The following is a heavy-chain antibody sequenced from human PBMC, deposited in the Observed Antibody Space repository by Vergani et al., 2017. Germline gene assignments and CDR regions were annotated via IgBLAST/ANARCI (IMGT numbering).Heavy chain of an antibody. V-gene: IGHV3-11*04. D-gene: IGHD3-10*01. Sequence: QVQLVESGGGLVKPGGSLRLSCTASGFFFSDYYMSWLRQAPGKGLEWISYIASSDTTVYYADSVKGRFTISRDNAKNSLYLEMNSLRAEDTAVYDCARDYLDFSGSGSPYYFDHWGQGTQVTVSS. CDR3: ARDYLDFSGSGSPYYFDH. CDR1: GFFFSDYY. CDR2: IASSDTTV. J-gene: IGHJ4*02.